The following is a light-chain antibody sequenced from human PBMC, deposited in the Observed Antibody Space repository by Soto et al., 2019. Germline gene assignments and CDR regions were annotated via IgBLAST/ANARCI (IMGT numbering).Light chain of an antibody. CDR1: SSDIGTYDY. J-gene: IGLJ7*01. CDR3: SSYGGSNNLL. Sequence: QSALTQPPSASGSPGQSVTISCTGTSSDIGTYDYVSWYQQHPGEAPKLVIYEVSKRPSGVPDRFSGSKSDNTASLTVSGLQADDEAEYYCSSYGGSNNLLFGGGTQLTVL. CDR2: EVS. V-gene: IGLV2-8*01.